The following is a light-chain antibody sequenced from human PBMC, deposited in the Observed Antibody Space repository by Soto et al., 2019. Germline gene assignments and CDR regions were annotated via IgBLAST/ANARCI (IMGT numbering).Light chain of an antibody. Sequence: DIQITQSPSSLSSSVGDRVTITCRAIQSISSYLNWYQQKPGKAPKLLIYKASTLKSGVPSRFSGSGSGTEFTLTISSLQPDDFATYYCQHYNSYSEAFGQGTKVDIK. J-gene: IGKJ1*01. CDR3: QHYNSYSEA. CDR2: KAS. V-gene: IGKV1-5*03. CDR1: QSISSY.